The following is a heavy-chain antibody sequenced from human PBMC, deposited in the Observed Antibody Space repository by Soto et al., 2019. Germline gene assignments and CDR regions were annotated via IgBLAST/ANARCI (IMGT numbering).Heavy chain of an antibody. CDR1: GYTFTGYY. CDR2: INPNSGGT. V-gene: IGHV1-2*02. D-gene: IGHD3-10*01. CDR3: AREGLLWFGELNY. J-gene: IGHJ4*02. Sequence: GASVKVSCKASGYTFTGYYMHWVRQAPGQGLEWMGWINPNSGGTNYAQKFQGRVTMTRDTSISTAYMELSRLRSDDTAVDYCAREGLLWFGELNYWGQGTLVTVSS.